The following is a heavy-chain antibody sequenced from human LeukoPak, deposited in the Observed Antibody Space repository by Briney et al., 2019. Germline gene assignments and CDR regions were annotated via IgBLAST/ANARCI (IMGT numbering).Heavy chain of an antibody. CDR1: GYTFTTSD. D-gene: IGHD6-6*01. J-gene: IGHJ6*03. CDR3: TRGAAPGYYYYMDV. Sequence: ASVKVSYKASGYTFTTSDISGVRQAPGQGGEWMGWISAYNGNTNYAQRVQGRGTMTTATSTSTAYMELRSLRSDDTAVYYCTRGAAPGYYYYMDVWGKGTTVTVSS. V-gene: IGHV1-18*01. CDR2: ISAYNGNT.